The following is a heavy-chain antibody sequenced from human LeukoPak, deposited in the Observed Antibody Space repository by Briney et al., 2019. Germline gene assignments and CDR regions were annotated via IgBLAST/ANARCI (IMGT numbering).Heavy chain of an antibody. Sequence: SETLSLTCTVSGGSISSGGYSWSWIRQPPGKGLEWIGYIYHSGSTYYNPSLKSRVTISVDRSKNQFSLKLSSVTAADTAVYYCARASSDYPFDYWGQGTLATVSS. CDR1: GGSISSGGYS. J-gene: IGHJ4*02. CDR3: ARASSDYPFDY. CDR2: IYHSGST. V-gene: IGHV4-30-2*01. D-gene: IGHD4-11*01.